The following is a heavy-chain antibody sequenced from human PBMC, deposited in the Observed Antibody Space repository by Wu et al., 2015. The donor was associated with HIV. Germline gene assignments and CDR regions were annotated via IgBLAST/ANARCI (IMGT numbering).Heavy chain of an antibody. J-gene: IGHJ4*02. CDR2: IIPIFGTA. V-gene: IGHV1-69*13. Sequence: QVQLVQSGAEVKKPGASVKVSCKASGYTFISYGISWVRQAPGQGLEWMGRIIPIFGTANYAQKFQGRVTITADESTSTAYMELSSLRSEDTAVYYCARGSDSGYDLGYWGQGTLVTVSS. CDR1: GYTFISYG. D-gene: IGHD5-12*01. CDR3: ARGSDSGYDLGY.